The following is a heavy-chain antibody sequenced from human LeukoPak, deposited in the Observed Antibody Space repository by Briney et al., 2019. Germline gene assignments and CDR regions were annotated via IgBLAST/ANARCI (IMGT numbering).Heavy chain of an antibody. Sequence: SETLSLTCTVSAGSVSSSAYYWGWIRQPPEKGLEWIGSIYYSGSTYYNPSLKSRVTISVDTSKNQFSLRLSSVIAADTAVYYCARVVSQYGDYAWIDNWFDPWGQGTLVTVSS. V-gene: IGHV4-39*07. J-gene: IGHJ5*02. D-gene: IGHD4-17*01. CDR3: ARVVSQYGDYAWIDNWFDP. CDR1: AGSVSSSAYY. CDR2: IYYSGST.